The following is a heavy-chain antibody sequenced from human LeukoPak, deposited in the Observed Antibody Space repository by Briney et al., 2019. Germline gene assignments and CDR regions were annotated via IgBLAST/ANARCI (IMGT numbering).Heavy chain of an antibody. J-gene: IGHJ4*02. CDR1: GFTFSSYA. Sequence: GGSLRLSCAASGFTFSSYAMSWVRQAPGKGLEWVSAISGSGGSTYYADSVKGRFTISRDNSKNTLYLQMNSLRAEDMAVYYCAKDFVGSSLWYFDYWGQGTLVTVSS. CDR2: ISGSGGST. CDR3: AKDFVGSSLWYFDY. V-gene: IGHV3-23*01. D-gene: IGHD6-6*01.